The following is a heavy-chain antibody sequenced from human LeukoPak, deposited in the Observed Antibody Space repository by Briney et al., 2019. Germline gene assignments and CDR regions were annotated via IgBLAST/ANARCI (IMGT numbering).Heavy chain of an antibody. Sequence: GGSLRLSCAASGFTFDDYTMHWVRQAPGKGLEWISLISWDGGGTYYADSVNGRFTISRDNSKNSLYLQMHSLKTEDTAFYYCAKKGYSGNSGGAYFDYWGQGTLVTVSS. CDR3: AKKGYSGNSGGAYFDY. CDR1: GFTFDDYT. CDR2: ISWDGGGT. D-gene: IGHD4-23*01. V-gene: IGHV3-43*01. J-gene: IGHJ4*02.